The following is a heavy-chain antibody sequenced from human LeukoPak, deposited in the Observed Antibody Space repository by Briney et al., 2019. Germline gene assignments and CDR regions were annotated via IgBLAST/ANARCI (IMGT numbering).Heavy chain of an antibody. CDR1: GFTFSSYT. V-gene: IGHV3-64*01. D-gene: IGHD3-16*01. CDR2: ISTNGDST. J-gene: IGHJ5*02. CDR3: AREFDGGFDP. Sequence: GGSLRLSCAASGFTFSSYTMHWARQAPGKGLESVSAISTNGDSTYYVNSVKDRFTISRDNSKNTLHLQMGSLRAEDQAVYYCAREFDGGFDPWGQGTLVTVSS.